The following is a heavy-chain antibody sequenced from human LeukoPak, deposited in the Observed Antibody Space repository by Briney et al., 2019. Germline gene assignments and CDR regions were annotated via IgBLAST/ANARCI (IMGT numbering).Heavy chain of an antibody. Sequence: GGSLRLSCVASGFTFGKYWMSWVRQAPGKGLEWVAYIKKTGSETYYVDSVKGRFTITRDNARNSLFLQMNRLRAEDTAVYYCAREDGYCSGGNCYSYFDSWGQGTLVTVSS. CDR3: AREDGYCSGGNCYSYFDS. CDR1: GFTFGKYW. V-gene: IGHV3-7*01. CDR2: IKKTGSET. D-gene: IGHD2-15*01. J-gene: IGHJ4*02.